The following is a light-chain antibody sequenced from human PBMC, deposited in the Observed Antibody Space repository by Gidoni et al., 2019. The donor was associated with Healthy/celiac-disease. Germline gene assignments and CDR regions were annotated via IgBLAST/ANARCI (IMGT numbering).Light chain of an antibody. CDR3: QQRSNWPLFT. J-gene: IGKJ3*01. CDR2: DAS. CDR1: QSVSSY. V-gene: IGKV3-11*01. Sequence: EIVLTQSPATLSLSPGERATLSCRASQSVSSYLAWYQQKPGQAPRLLIHDASNRATGIPARFSGSGSEADFTLTISSLEPEDFAVYYCQQRSNWPLFTFGPGTKVDIK.